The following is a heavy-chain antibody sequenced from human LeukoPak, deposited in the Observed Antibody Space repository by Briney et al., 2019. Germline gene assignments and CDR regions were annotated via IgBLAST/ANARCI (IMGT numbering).Heavy chain of an antibody. Sequence: GGSLRLSCAASGFTFSSYLMSWVRQAPGKGLEWVANIKQDGSEKYYVDSVKGRFTISSDNAKNSLYLQMNSLRAEDTAVYYCARRYFDYWGQGTLVTVSS. CDR1: GFTFSSYL. CDR3: ARRYFDY. V-gene: IGHV3-7*05. CDR2: IKQDGSEK. J-gene: IGHJ4*02.